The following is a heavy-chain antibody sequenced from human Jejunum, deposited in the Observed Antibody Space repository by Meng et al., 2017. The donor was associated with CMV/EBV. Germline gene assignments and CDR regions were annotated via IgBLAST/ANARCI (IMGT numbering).Heavy chain of an antibody. D-gene: IGHD4/OR15-4a*01. J-gene: IGHJ6*02. CDR2: INPSGYNT. CDR3: AKEGVLYGMDV. Sequence: CKASGYIFTASYIPWVRQAPGQGLGWMALINPSGYNTNYTQKFQGRITVTRDTSTRTVYMELNNLTFEDTAVYYCAKEGVLYGMDVWGQGTTVTVSS. V-gene: IGHV1-46*01. CDR1: GYIFTASY.